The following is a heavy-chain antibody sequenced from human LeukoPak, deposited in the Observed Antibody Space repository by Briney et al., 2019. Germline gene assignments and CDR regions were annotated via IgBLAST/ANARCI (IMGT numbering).Heavy chain of an antibody. CDR2: ISYDGSNK. J-gene: IGHJ4*02. D-gene: IGHD5-18*01. CDR1: GLTFSSYG. CDR3: ARVPRGYSYGLYYFDY. V-gene: IGHV3-30*03. Sequence: GRSLRLSCAASGLTFSSYGMHWVRQAPGKGLEWVAVISYDGSNKYYADSVNGRFTISRDNSKNTLYLQMNSLRAEDTAVYYCARVPRGYSYGLYYFDYWGQGTLVTVSS.